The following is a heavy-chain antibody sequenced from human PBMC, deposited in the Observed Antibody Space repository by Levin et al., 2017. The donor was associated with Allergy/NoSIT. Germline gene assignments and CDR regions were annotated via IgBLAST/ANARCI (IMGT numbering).Heavy chain of an antibody. J-gene: IGHJ5*02. CDR2: INHRGSR. V-gene: IGHV4-34*01. CDR3: ARRDFSRGNWFDP. D-gene: IGHD2/OR15-2a*01. CDR1: GGSFSGYS. Sequence: SETLSLTCAVYGGSFSGYSWTWIRQPPGKGLEWIGEINHRGSRNYNPSLNSRVTISVDPPKNQVSLNLISVTAADTAVYFCARRDFSRGNWFDPWGHGTQVTVSS.